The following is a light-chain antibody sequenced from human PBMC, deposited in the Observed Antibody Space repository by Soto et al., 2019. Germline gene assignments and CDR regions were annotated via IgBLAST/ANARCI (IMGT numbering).Light chain of an antibody. J-gene: IGLJ1*01. CDR3: SSYPSSRTYV. CDR2: DVS. Sequence: QSVLTQPASVSGSPGQSITISCTGTSSDVGGYNYVSWYQQHPGKATKLMIYDVSNRPSGVSNRFSGSKSGNTASLTISGLQAEDEADYYCSSYPSSRTYVFGTGTKLTVL. V-gene: IGLV2-14*01. CDR1: SSDVGGYNY.